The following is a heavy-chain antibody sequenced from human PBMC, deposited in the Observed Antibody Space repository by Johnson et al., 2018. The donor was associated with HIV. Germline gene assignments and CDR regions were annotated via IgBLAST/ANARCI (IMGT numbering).Heavy chain of an antibody. CDR2: IWYDGSDK. Sequence: VQLVESGGGVVQPGGSLRLSCAASGFTFSSYGMHWVRQAPGKGLEWVAVIWYDGSDKYYSDSVKGRFTISRDNSKNTFYLQMNSLRDEDTAMYYCAKCIWGSSLIDVFDIWGQGTMVTVS. CDR1: GFTFSSYG. D-gene: IGHD3-16*01. CDR3: AKCIWGSSLIDVFDI. J-gene: IGHJ3*02. V-gene: IGHV3-33*06.